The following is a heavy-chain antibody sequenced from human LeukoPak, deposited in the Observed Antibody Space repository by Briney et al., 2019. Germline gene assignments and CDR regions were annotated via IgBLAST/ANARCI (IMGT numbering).Heavy chain of an antibody. CDR1: GVSISSYY. D-gene: IGHD2-21*02. V-gene: IGHV4-59*01. Sequence: SETLSLTCTVSGVSISSYYWSWIRQPPGKGLEWIGYIYYSGNTNYNPSLNSRVTISVDTSKNQFSLRLTSVTAADTAVYYCARATVVTRFDSWGQGTLLTVSS. J-gene: IGHJ4*02. CDR3: ARATVVTRFDS. CDR2: IYYSGNT.